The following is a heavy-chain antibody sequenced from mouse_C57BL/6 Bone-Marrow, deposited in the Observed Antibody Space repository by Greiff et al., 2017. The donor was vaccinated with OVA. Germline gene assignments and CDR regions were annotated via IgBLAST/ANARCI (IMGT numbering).Heavy chain of an antibody. V-gene: IGHV14-4*01. CDR2: IDPENGDT. CDR3: TAYYYGYYFDY. CDR1: GFNIKDDY. J-gene: IGHJ2*01. Sequence: EVQLQQSGAELVRPGASVKLSCTASGFNIKDDYMHWVKQRPEQGLEWIGWIDPENGDTEYASKFQGKATITADTSSNTAYLQLSSLTSEDTAVYYCTAYYYGYYFDYWGQGTTRTVSS. D-gene: IGHD1-1*01.